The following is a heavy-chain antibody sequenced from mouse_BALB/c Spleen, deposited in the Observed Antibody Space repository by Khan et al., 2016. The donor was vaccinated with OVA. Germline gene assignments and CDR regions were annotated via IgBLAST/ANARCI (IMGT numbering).Heavy chain of an antibody. Sequence: MQLEESGPDLVKPGASVKLSCKASGYSFTLYYMSWVKQSHGKSLEWIGRVNPHTDNINYNQEFKGKAILTVDKSSNTAYMELRSLTSEDSAVYFCARGYDFFASWGQGTLVTVSA. CDR2: VNPHTDNI. CDR3: ARGYDFFAS. CDR1: GYSFTLYY. V-gene: IGHV1-26*01. D-gene: IGHD2-14*01. J-gene: IGHJ3*01.